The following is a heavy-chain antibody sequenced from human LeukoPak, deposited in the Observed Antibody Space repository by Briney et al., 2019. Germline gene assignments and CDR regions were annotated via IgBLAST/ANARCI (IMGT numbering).Heavy chain of an antibody. Sequence: GGSLRLSCAASGFTFSSYGMSWVRQAPGKGLEWVSAISGSGGSTYYADSVKGRFTISRDNSKNTPYLQMNSLRAEDTAVYYCAKAVWWIQFYYYYMDVWGKGTTVTISS. CDR3: AKAVWWIQFYYYYMDV. J-gene: IGHJ6*03. CDR2: ISGSGGST. D-gene: IGHD5-18*01. CDR1: GFTFSSYG. V-gene: IGHV3-23*01.